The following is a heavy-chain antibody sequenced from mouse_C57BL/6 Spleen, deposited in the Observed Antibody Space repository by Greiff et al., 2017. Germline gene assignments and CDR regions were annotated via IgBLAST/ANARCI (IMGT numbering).Heavy chain of an antibody. J-gene: IGHJ3*01. CDR1: GFTFTDYY. CDR3: ARYNRNYGGAWFAD. CDR2: IRNKANGYTT. V-gene: IGHV7-3*01. D-gene: IGHD2-1*01. Sequence: EVKLMESGGGLVQPGGSLSLSCAASGFTFTDYYMSWVRQPPGKALEWLGFIRNKANGYTTEYSASVKGRFTISRDNSQSILYLQMNALRAEDSATYYWARYNRNYGGAWFADWGQGTLVTVSA.